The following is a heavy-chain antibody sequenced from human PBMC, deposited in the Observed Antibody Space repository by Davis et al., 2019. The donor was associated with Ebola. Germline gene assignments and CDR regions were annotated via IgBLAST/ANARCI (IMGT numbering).Heavy chain of an antibody. CDR1: GFAFRSYV. CDR3: ATTSVAGNSPQH. CDR2: LGTSADT. J-gene: IGHJ1*01. D-gene: IGHD6-19*01. V-gene: IGHV3-23*01. Sequence: PGGSLRLSCAASGFAFRSYVMSWVRQAPGKGLEWVSTLGTSADTYYADSVKGRFTISRDNSKNTLYLHMNTLRPDDTAVYYCATTSVAGNSPQHWGRGTLVTVSS.